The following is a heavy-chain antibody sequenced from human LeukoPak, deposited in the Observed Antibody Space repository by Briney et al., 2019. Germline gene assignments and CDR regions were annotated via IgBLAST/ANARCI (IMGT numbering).Heavy chain of an antibody. CDR3: ARDVGYCSGGSCYSYYYYGMDV. V-gene: IGHV1-3*01. CDR2: INAGNGNT. J-gene: IGHJ6*02. CDR1: GYIFTSYG. D-gene: IGHD2-15*01. Sequence: ASVQVSCEASGYIFTSYGISWVRQAPGQGLEWMGWINAGNGNTKYSQKFQGRVTITRDTSASTAYMELSSLRSEDTAVYYCARDVGYCSGGSCYSYYYYGMDVWGQGTTVTVSS.